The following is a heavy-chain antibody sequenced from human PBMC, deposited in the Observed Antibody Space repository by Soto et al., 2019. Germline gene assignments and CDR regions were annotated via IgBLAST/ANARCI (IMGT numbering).Heavy chain of an antibody. CDR1: GFTFSSYS. CDR2: ISSSSSTI. J-gene: IGHJ4*02. CDR3: ARARFVEKRSTSCGL. Sequence: PGGSLRLSCAASGFTFSSYSMNWVRQAPGKGLEWVSYISSSSSTIYYADSVKGRFTISRDNAKNSLYLQMNSLRAEDTAVYYCARARFVEKRSTSCGLWGQGTLVTVSS. D-gene: IGHD2-2*01. V-gene: IGHV3-48*01.